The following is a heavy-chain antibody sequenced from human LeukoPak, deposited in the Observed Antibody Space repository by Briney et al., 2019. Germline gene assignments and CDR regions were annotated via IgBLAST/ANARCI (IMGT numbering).Heavy chain of an antibody. V-gene: IGHV3-23*01. D-gene: IGHD6-13*01. Sequence: GGSLRLSCAASGFTFSSYAMSWVRQAPGKGLEWVSAISGSGGSTYYADSVKGRFTISRDNSKNTLYLQMNSLRAEDTAVYYCAKDRERGSSWLFDAFDIWGQRTMVTVSS. CDR3: AKDRERGSSWLFDAFDI. CDR1: GFTFSSYA. CDR2: ISGSGGST. J-gene: IGHJ3*02.